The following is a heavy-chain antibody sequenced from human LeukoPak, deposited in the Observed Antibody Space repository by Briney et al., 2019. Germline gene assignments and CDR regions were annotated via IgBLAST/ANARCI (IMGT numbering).Heavy chain of an antibody. D-gene: IGHD3-22*01. J-gene: IGHJ3*02. CDR1: GFTFSSYG. V-gene: IGHV3-30*03. CDR2: ISNDGSNK. Sequence: PGGSLRLSCAASGFTFSSYGMHWVRQAPGKGLEWVVVISNDGSNKYYADSVKGRFTISRDNSKNTLYLQMNSLRAEDTAVYYCARDGYYYDSSGYYHDDAFDIWGQGTMVTVSS. CDR3: ARDGYYYDSSGYYHDDAFDI.